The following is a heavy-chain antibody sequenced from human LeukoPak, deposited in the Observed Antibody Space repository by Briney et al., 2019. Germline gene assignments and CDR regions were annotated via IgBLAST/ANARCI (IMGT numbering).Heavy chain of an antibody. CDR3: ARRVRGGYDPDYFDY. D-gene: IGHD5-12*01. V-gene: IGHV5-51*01. Sequence: GVSLTISCKGSPFGFPSLWIGWAGHVSRKGLDWMGFIYPGDSDTRYSPSFQGQLTISADKSISTAYLQWSSLKASDTAMYYCARRVRGGYDPDYFDYWRQGTLVAVCS. CDR1: PFGFPSLW. J-gene: IGHJ4*02. CDR2: IYPGDSDT.